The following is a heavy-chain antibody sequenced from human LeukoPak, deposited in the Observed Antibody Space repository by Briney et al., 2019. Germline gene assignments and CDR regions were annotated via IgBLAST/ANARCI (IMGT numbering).Heavy chain of an antibody. CDR3: AKVTTVTKGDWYYYYGMDV. J-gene: IGHJ6*02. V-gene: IGHV1-3*01. CDR1: GYTFTSYA. Sequence: ASVKVSCKASGYTFTSYAMHWVRQAPGQRLEWMGWINAGNGNTKYSQKFQGRVTITRDTSASTAYMELRSLRSEDTAVYYCAKVTTVTKGDWYYYYGMDVWGQGTTVTVSS. CDR2: INAGNGNT. D-gene: IGHD4-17*01.